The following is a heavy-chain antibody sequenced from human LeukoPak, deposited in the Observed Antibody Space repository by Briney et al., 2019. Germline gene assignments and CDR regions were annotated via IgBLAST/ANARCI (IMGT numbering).Heavy chain of an antibody. Sequence: SVKVSCKASGGTFSSYAISWVRQAPGQGLEWMGGIIPIFGTANYAQKSQGRVTITADESTSTAYMELSSLRSEDTAVYYCARGLSSWYDGGYFYYYFMDVWGKGTTVTVSS. D-gene: IGHD6-13*01. CDR1: GGTFSSYA. J-gene: IGHJ6*03. CDR3: ARGLSSWYDGGYFYYYFMDV. CDR2: IIPIFGTA. V-gene: IGHV1-69*13.